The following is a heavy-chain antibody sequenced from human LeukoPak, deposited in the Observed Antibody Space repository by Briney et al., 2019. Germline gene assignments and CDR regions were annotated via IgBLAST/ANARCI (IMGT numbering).Heavy chain of an antibody. Sequence: PGGSLRLSCTASGFTFNTYSMDWVRQAPGKGLEWVSYISSSGNTIYQADSVKGRFTISRDNAKNSLYLQMNSLRAEDTAVYYCARDGGLSQAARYDAFDIWGQGTMVTVSS. D-gene: IGHD6-6*01. CDR3: ARDGGLSQAARYDAFDI. V-gene: IGHV3-48*04. CDR2: ISSSGNTI. J-gene: IGHJ3*02. CDR1: GFTFNTYS.